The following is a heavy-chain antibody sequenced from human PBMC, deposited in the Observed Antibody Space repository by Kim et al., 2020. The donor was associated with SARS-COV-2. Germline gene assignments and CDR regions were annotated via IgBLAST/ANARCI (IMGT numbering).Heavy chain of an antibody. J-gene: IGHJ4*02. CDR2: INVATGNT. D-gene: IGHD6-19*01. CDR1: GFTFTDYA. CDR3: LREIRYDTGCLLY. Sequence: ASVKVSCKASGFTFTDYAMHWVRQAPGHRLEWMGWINVATGNTNNPQNLKGRLTITRDTSATTAFMDLNSLTSEDTAVYYCLREIRYDTGCLLYWGQGSLVTVSS. V-gene: IGHV1-3*01.